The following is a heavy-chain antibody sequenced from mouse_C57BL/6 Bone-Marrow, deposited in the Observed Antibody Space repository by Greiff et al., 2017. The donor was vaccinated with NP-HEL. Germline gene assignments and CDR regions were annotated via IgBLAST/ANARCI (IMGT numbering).Heavy chain of an antibody. CDR2: IWTGGGT. D-gene: IGHD2-4*01. V-gene: IGHV2-9-1*01. Sequence: VQLQESGPGLVAPSQSLSITCTVSGFPLTSYAISWVRQPPGKGLEWLGVIWTGGGTNYNSALKPRLSISKDNSKSQVFLTMNNLQADDTARYYCATYYDYDFFAYWGQGTLVTVSA. CDR1: GFPLTSYA. J-gene: IGHJ3*01. CDR3: ATYYDYDFFAY.